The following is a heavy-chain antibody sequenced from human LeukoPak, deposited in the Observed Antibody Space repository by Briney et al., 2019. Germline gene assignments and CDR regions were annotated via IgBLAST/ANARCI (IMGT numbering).Heavy chain of an antibody. D-gene: IGHD2-2*01. CDR2: IKQDGSEK. Sequence: PGGSLRLSCAASGFTFSSYWMSWVRQAPGRGLEWVANIKQDGSEKYYVDSVKGRFTISRDNAKNSLYLQMNSLRAEDTAVYYCARDHGRYQLRNPNWFDPWGQGTLVTVSS. CDR3: ARDHGRYQLRNPNWFDP. V-gene: IGHV3-7*01. J-gene: IGHJ5*02. CDR1: GFTFSSYW.